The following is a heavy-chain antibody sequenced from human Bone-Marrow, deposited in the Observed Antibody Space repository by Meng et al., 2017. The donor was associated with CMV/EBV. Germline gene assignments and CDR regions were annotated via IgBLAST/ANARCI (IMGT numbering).Heavy chain of an antibody. Sequence: ETLSLTCAASGFTFSDYYMSWIRQAPGKGLEWVSSIGGDGTTTYYADSVKGLFTISRDNSKDTLYLQMNSLRAEDTAVYYCVKNWGTWGQGTLVTVSS. J-gene: IGHJ5*02. CDR3: VKNWGT. CDR1: GFTFSDYY. CDR2: IGGDGTTT. V-gene: IGHV3-23*01. D-gene: IGHD3-16*01.